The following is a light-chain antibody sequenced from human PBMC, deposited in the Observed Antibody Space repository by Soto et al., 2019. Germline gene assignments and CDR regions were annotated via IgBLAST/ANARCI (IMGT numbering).Light chain of an antibody. CDR2: EAS. CDR1: RHIGTS. J-gene: IGKJ1*01. Sequence: EIQLTQSPAALSLSPGDRATLSCRASRHIGTSLTWYQKQPGRPPRLLILEASTRASGIPDRFSGSGSGTDFTLTINRLEPEDFAVYYCQQYDSSPRTFGQGTKVDIK. V-gene: IGKV3-20*01. CDR3: QQYDSSPRT.